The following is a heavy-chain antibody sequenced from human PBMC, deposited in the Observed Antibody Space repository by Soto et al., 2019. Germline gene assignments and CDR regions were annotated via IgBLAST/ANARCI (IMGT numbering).Heavy chain of an antibody. J-gene: IGHJ4*02. Sequence: QVQLQESGPGLVKPSQTLSLTCIVSGDSLTSGNYYWTWIRQLPGKGPEWIGFIHYRGSTSYNPSLKRRVSISVDTSKNRFSLNLSSVTAADAAVYFCVRGGLRWRFDYWGQGALVTVSS. CDR3: VRGGLRWRFDY. CDR1: GDSLTSGNYY. CDR2: IHYRGST. D-gene: IGHD2-15*01. V-gene: IGHV4-31*03.